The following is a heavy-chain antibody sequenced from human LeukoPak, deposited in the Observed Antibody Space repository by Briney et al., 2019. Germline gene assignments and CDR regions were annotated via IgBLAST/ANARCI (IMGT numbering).Heavy chain of an antibody. V-gene: IGHV3-48*01. CDR1: GFIFSSYS. D-gene: IGHD6-13*01. Sequence: GGSLRLSCAASGFIFSSYSMNWVRQAPGKGLEWLSYISSSSATIYYADSVKGRFTISRDNAKNSLYLQMNSLRAEDTAVYYCARGGPAAGRFDYWGQGTLVTVSS. CDR3: ARGGPAAGRFDY. CDR2: ISSSSATI. J-gene: IGHJ4*02.